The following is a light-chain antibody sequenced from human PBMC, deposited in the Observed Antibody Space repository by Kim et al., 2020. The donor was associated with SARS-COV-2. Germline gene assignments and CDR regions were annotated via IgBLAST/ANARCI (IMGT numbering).Light chain of an antibody. CDR3: QHYYTYPIT. CDR2: GAY. Sequence: LAWFQHKPGKAPKLLILGAYTLQSGVPSKFSGSGSGTDFSLSITSLQPEDSATYYCQHYYTYPITFGQGTRLEIK. J-gene: IGKJ5*01. V-gene: IGKV1-16*02.